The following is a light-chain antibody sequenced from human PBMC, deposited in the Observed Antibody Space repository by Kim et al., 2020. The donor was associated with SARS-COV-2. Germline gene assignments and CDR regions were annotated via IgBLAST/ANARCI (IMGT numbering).Light chain of an antibody. J-gene: IGKJ2*01. CDR3: QQYNNWPRT. CDR1: QSVSSN. V-gene: IGKV3-15*01. Sequence: EIVMTQSPATLSVSPGERATLSCRASQSVSSNLAWYQQKPGQAPRLLIYGKSTRATGIPARFSGSGSGTEFTLTISSLQFEDFAVYYCQQYNNWPRTFGQGTKLEI. CDR2: GKS.